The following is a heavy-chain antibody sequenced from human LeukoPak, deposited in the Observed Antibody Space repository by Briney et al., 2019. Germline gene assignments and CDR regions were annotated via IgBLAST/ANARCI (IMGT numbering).Heavy chain of an antibody. CDR1: GFTFTNCA. D-gene: IGHD3-10*01. CDR3: AKHTIVRGDAYGMDV. J-gene: IGHJ6*02. V-gene: IGHV3-23*01. CDR2: ISGGGFAP. Sequence: GGSLRLSCAASGFTFTNCAMSWVRQAPGKGLKWVSVISGGGFAPYYADSVKGRFIISRDNSKNTLYLQMNGLRGDDTAVYYCAKHTIVRGDAYGMDVWGQGTTVTVSS.